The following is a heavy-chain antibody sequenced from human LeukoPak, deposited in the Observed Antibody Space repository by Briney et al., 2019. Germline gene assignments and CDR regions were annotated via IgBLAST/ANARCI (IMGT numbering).Heavy chain of an antibody. CDR2: INHSGGT. CDR1: GGSFSGYY. CDR3: ARGTEGVTPNWFDP. Sequence: PSETLSLTCAVYGGSFSGYYWSWIRQPPGKGLEWIGEINHSGGTNYNPSLKSRVTISVDTSKNQFSLKLSSVTAADTAVYYCARGTEGVTPNWFDPWGQGTLVTVSS. V-gene: IGHV4-34*01. J-gene: IGHJ5*02. D-gene: IGHD4-23*01.